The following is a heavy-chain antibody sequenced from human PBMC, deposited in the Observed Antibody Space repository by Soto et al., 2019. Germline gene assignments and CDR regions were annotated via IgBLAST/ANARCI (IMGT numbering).Heavy chain of an antibody. V-gene: IGHV3-21*01. CDR2: ISSTSSFI. CDR1: GFTFSTYN. D-gene: IGHD2-15*01. J-gene: IGHJ4*02. Sequence: EVQLVESGGGLVKPGGSLRVSCAASGFTFSTYNMNWVRQAPGKGLEWVSSISSTSSFIYYADSVKGRFTISRDNAKNSLSLHMNSLRAEDTAVYYCARALRYCSGGICYPPPYYFDYWGQGTLVTGSS. CDR3: ARALRYCSGGICYPPPYYFDY.